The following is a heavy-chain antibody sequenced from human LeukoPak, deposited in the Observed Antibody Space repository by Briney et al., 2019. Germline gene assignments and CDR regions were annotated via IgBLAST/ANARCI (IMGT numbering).Heavy chain of an antibody. J-gene: IGHJ4*02. Sequence: SQTLSPTCAIFGDSVSSNSVAWNWIRQSPSRGLEWLGSTYYRSKWYNDYAISIKGRISINPDTSKNQFSLQLNSVTPDDTAVYYCARDAGWRFDYWGQGTLVTVSS. D-gene: IGHD6-19*01. CDR1: GDSVSSNSVA. CDR2: TYYRSKWYN. CDR3: ARDAGWRFDY. V-gene: IGHV6-1*01.